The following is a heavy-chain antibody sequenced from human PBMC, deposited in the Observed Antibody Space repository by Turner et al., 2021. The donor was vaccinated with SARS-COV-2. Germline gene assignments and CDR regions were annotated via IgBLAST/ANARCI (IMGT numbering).Heavy chain of an antibody. CDR1: GGSTSSYY. J-gene: IGHJ4*02. CDR2: IYYSEST. D-gene: IGHD3-22*01. V-gene: IGHV4-59*01. Sequence: QAPLQESVPGLVKPSETLSLTCTISGGSTSSYYWSWIRQPPGKGLEWIGYIYYSESTNYNPSLKSRVTISVDTSKNQFSLKLSSVTAADTAVYYCASYYYVSSGYHYAFDYWGQGTLVTVSS. CDR3: ASYYYVSSGYHYAFDY.